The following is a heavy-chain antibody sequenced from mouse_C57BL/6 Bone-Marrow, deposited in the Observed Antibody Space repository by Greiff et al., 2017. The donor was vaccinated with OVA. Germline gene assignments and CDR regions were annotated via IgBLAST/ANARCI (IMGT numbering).Heavy chain of an antibody. V-gene: IGHV1-50*01. CDR2: IDPSDSYT. Sequence: QVQLQQPGAELVKPGASVKLSCKASGYTFTSYWMQWVKQRPGQGLEWIGEIDPSDSYTNYNQKFKGKATLTVDTSSSTAYMQLSSLTSEDSAVYYCARWYGSIPYYIDYWGQGTTRTVSS. CDR1: GYTFTSYW. J-gene: IGHJ2*01. CDR3: ARWYGSIPYYIDY. D-gene: IGHD1-1*01.